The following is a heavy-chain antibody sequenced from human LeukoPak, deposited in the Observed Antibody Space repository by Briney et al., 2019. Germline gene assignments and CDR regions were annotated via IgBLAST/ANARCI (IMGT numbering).Heavy chain of an antibody. D-gene: IGHD6-13*01. V-gene: IGHV3-66*01. Sequence: PGGSLRLSCAASGFTVSSKYMSWVRQAPGKELEWVSIIYSGENTYYADSVKGRFTISRENAKNSLYLQMNSLRAGDTAVYYCARAAYSSTWYSRYFDLWGRGTLVTVSS. CDR2: IYSGENT. J-gene: IGHJ2*01. CDR1: GFTVSSKY. CDR3: ARAAYSSTWYSRYFDL.